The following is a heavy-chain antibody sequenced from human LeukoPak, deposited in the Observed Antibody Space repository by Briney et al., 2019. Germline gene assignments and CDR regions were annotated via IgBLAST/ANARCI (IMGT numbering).Heavy chain of an antibody. V-gene: IGHV1-69*13. Sequence: ASVKVSCKASGGTFSSYAISWVRQAPGQGLEWMGGIIPIFGTANYAQKFQGRVTITADESTSTAYMELSSLRSEDTAVYYCARENYYGSGSYYPFDYWGQGTLVTVSS. CDR1: GGTFSSYA. D-gene: IGHD3-10*01. CDR3: ARENYYGSGSYYPFDY. J-gene: IGHJ4*02. CDR2: IIPIFGTA.